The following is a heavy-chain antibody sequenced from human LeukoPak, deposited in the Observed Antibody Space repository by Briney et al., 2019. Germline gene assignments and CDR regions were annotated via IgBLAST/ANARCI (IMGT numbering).Heavy chain of an antibody. CDR1: GGSISSGGYS. D-gene: IGHD2-2*01. Sequence: PSQTLSLTCAVSGGSISSGGYSWSWIRQPPGKGLEWIGYIYHSGSTYYNPSLKSRVTISVDRSKNQFSLKLSSVTAADTAVYYCARGRRVPNVVVPAAPGRVNWFDPWGQGTLVTVSS. CDR3: ARGRRVPNVVVPAAPGRVNWFDP. J-gene: IGHJ5*02. V-gene: IGHV4-30-2*01. CDR2: IYHSGST.